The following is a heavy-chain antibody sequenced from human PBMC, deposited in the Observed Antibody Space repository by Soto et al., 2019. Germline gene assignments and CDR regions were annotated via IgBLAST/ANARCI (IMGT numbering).Heavy chain of an antibody. CDR3: ANEDGASALSSGSFDI. Sequence: EVQLLESGGGLVQPGGSLRLSCAASGFTFSSCAMSWVRQAPGKGLEWVSAISGSGGNTYYPDSVKGRFTISRDNSRRRRYLQMNRLRAEDTAVYYCANEDGASALSSGSFDIWGQGTRVTVSS. CDR2: ISGSGGNT. V-gene: IGHV3-23*01. D-gene: IGHD3-16*02. CDR1: GFTFSSCA. J-gene: IGHJ3*02.